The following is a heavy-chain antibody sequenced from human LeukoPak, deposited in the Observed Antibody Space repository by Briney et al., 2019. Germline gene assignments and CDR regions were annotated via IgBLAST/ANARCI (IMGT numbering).Heavy chain of an antibody. D-gene: IGHD4-17*01. J-gene: IGHJ4*02. CDR2: IHYSGDI. CDR3: ARGTVTTGYFDY. CDR1: GVSITSTY. V-gene: IGHV4-59*01. Sequence: SETLSLTCTVSGVSITSTYWSSIRQPPGKGLEWIGYIHYSGDIDYNPSLKSRVTISVDTSKNQFSLKLTSVTAADTAVFYCARGTVTTGYFDYWGQGILVTVSS.